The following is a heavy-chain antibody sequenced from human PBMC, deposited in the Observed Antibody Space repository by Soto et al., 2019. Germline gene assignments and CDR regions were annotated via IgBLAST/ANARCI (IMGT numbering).Heavy chain of an antibody. CDR1: GGTFSSYA. J-gene: IGHJ4*02. CDR3: ARGSAYGSSGYLY. D-gene: IGHD3-22*01. Sequence: SVKVSCKASGGTFSSYAISWVRQAPGQGLEWMGGIIPIFGTADYAQKFQGRVTITADESTSAAYMELSSLRSEDTAVYYCARGSAYGSSGYLYWGQGTLVTVSS. CDR2: IIPIFGTA. V-gene: IGHV1-69*13.